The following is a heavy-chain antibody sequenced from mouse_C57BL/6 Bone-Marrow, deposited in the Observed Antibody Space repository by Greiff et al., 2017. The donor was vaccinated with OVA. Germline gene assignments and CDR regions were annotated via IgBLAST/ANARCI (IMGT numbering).Heavy chain of an antibody. D-gene: IGHD1-1*01. V-gene: IGHV14-4*01. CDR1: GFNIKDDY. J-gene: IGHJ2*01. Sequence: VQLQQSGAELVRPGASVKLSCTASGFNIKDDYMHWVKQRPEQGLEWIGWIDPENGDTEYASKFQGKATITAATSSNTAYLQLSSLTSEDTAVYYCTTRFYYYGSSLYYFDYWGQGTTLTVSS. CDR2: IDPENGDT. CDR3: TTRFYYYGSSLYYFDY.